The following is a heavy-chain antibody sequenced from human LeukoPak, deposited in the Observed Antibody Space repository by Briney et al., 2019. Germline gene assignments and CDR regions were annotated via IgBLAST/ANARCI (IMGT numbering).Heavy chain of an antibody. D-gene: IGHD2-2*01. Sequence: GASVKVSRKASGYTFTSYGISWVRQAPGQGLEWMGWISAYNGNTNYAQKLQGRVTMTTDTSTSTAYMELRSLRSDDTAVYYCARDSGKYQLLYYYYYYGMDVWGKGTTVTVSS. CDR2: ISAYNGNT. V-gene: IGHV1-18*04. CDR3: ARDSGKYQLLYYYYYYGMDV. CDR1: GYTFTSYG. J-gene: IGHJ6*04.